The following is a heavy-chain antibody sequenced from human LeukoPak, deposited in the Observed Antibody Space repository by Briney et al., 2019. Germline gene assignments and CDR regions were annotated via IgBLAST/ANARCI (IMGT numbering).Heavy chain of an antibody. CDR2: ISSSGSTI. D-gene: IGHD3-10*01. V-gene: IGHV3-48*03. J-gene: IGHJ4*02. CDR3: ASGYGSGSYNDY. Sequence: GGSLRLSCAASGFTFSSYEMTWVRQAPGKGLEWVSYISSSGSTIYYADSVKGRFTISRDNAKNSLYLQMNSLRAEDTAVYYCASGYGSGSYNDYWGQGTLVTVSS. CDR1: GFTFSSYE.